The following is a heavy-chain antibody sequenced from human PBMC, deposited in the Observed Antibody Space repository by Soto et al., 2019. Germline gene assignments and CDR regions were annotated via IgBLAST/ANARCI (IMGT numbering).Heavy chain of an antibody. J-gene: IGHJ6*02. Sequence: QVQLVQSGAEVKKPGSSVKVSCTASGGTFSSYAISWVRQAPGQGLEWMGGIIPIFGTANYAQKFQGRVTITADKSTSTAYMELSSLRSEDTAVYYCASKLEYTIFGVVICDYGMDVWGQGTTVTVSS. V-gene: IGHV1-69*06. CDR1: GGTFSSYA. CDR2: IIPIFGTA. D-gene: IGHD3-3*01. CDR3: ASKLEYTIFGVVICDYGMDV.